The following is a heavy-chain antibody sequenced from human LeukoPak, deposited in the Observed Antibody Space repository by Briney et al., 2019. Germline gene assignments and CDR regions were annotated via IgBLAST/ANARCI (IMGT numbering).Heavy chain of an antibody. CDR3: AREYFSANYFFYYMDV. D-gene: IGHD3-3*01. CDR1: GGSFSRYF. CDR2: IDHSGST. Sequence: PSETLSLTCTVSGGSFSRYFWTWIRQTPGKGLEWIGYIDHSGSTNYSPSLQSRVTISIDTSKNQFSLKLNSMTAADTAVYYCAREYFSANYFFYYMDVWGTGTTVTVSS. J-gene: IGHJ6*03. V-gene: IGHV4-59*01.